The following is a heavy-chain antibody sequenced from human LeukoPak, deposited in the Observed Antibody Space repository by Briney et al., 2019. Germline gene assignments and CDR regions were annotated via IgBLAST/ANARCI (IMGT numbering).Heavy chain of an antibody. Sequence: ASVKDSCKASGYTFTDYWIHWVRQAPGRGLEWMGYMNPNSGVTGYAQRFQGRVTKTRDKYISTAYMEQSSMRSDDTAVYYWAREPGYLQADYWGQGTLLSVPS. CDR1: GYTFTDYW. CDR3: AREPGYLQADY. CDR2: MNPNSGVT. J-gene: IGHJ4*02. D-gene: IGHD2-15*01. V-gene: IGHV1-2*02.